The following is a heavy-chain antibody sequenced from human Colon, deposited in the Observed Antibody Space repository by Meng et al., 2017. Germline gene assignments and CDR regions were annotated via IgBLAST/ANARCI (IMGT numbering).Heavy chain of an antibody. V-gene: IGHV4-4*07. J-gene: IGHJ3*02. CDR2: MFSSGNT. CDR1: GGSINNYY. CDR3: ARKGVNETSRAFDI. Sequence: QVQLQEAGPGVLKPSETLSFTCTVSGGSINNYYWSWIRQPAGKRLEWIGRMFSSGNTNYNPSLKSRLSMSIDTSKNQLSLRLSSVTAADTAVYYCARKGVNETSRAFDIWGPGTMVTVSS. D-gene: IGHD2-2*01.